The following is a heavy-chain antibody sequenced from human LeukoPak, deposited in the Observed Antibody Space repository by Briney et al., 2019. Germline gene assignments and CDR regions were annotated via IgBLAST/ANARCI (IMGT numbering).Heavy chain of an antibody. V-gene: IGHV4-59*01. J-gene: IGHJ4*02. Sequence: SETLSLTCTVSGGSISSYYWSWIRQPPGKGLEWIGYIYYSGSTNYNPSLKSRVTISVDTSKNQFSLRLSSVTAADTAVYYCARVLTMVRGVKTPFFDYWGQGTLVTVSS. CDR3: ARVLTMVRGVKTPFFDY. CDR2: IYYSGST. CDR1: GGSISSYY. D-gene: IGHD3-10*01.